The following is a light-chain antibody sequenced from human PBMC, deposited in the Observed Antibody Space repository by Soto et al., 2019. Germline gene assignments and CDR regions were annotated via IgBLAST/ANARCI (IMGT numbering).Light chain of an antibody. CDR1: QSVSNN. J-gene: IGKJ1*01. CDR2: GAS. CDR3: QQSHNLPRT. V-gene: IGKV3-15*01. Sequence: EIVMTQSPATLSVSPGVRATLSCRASQSVSNNLAWYQQKPGQAPRLLIYGASTRATGIPPRFSGSGSGTDFTLTISSLEPEDFGVYYCQQSHNLPRTFGQGTKVDI.